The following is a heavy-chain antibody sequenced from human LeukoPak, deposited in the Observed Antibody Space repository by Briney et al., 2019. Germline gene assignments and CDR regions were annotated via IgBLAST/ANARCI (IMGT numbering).Heavy chain of an antibody. CDR3: ARSGGHFDY. CDR2: SYYRSKRCK. V-gene: IGHV6-1*01. CDR1: GWSVPSSIAD. D-gene: IGHD6-25*01. Sequence: SQALPLTCPICGWSVPSSIADWKGPTQSPSRTRKGLGRSYYRSKRCKCYAVDVQIRITMKHHQSKNQSSLRLNSVTPEDTAVYYCARSGGHFDYWGQGTLVTVSS. J-gene: IGHJ4*02.